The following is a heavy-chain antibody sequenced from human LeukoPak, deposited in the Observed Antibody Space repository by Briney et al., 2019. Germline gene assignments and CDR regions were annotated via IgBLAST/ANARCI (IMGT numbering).Heavy chain of an antibody. Sequence: ASVKVSCKASGYTFTGYYMHWVRQAPGQGLEWMGWINPNSGGTNYAQKFQGRVTMTRDTSISTAYMELSSLRSEDTAVYYCAREACSGGSCYYIFDYWGQGTLVTVSS. CDR2: INPNSGGT. CDR1: GYTFTGYY. J-gene: IGHJ4*02. CDR3: AREACSGGSCYYIFDY. V-gene: IGHV1-2*02. D-gene: IGHD2-15*01.